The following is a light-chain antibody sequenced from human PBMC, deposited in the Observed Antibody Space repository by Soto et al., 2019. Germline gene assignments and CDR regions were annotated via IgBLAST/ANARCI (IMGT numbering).Light chain of an antibody. CDR1: SGSIASNY. V-gene: IGLV6-57*01. CDR2: EDN. J-gene: IGLJ2*01. Sequence: NFMLTQPHSVSESPGKTVTISCTRSSGSIASNYVQWYQQRPGSSPTTVIYEDNQRPSGVPDRFSGSIDSSSNSDSLKISGLKTEDEADYYCQSYDSSNQVFGGGTKLTVL. CDR3: QSYDSSNQV.